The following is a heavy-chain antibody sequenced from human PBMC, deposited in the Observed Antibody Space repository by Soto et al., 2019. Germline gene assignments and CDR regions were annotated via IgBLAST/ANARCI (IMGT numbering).Heavy chain of an antibody. J-gene: IGHJ3*02. D-gene: IGHD3-3*01. CDR2: FDPEDGET. CDR3: ATLSVYDFWSGYSPGAFDI. V-gene: IGHV1-24*01. CDR1: GYTLTELS. Sequence: ASVKVSCKVSGYTLTELSMHWVRQAPGKRLEWMGGFDPEDGETIYAQKFQGRVTMTEDTSTDTAYMELSSLRSEDTAVYYCATLSVYDFWSGYSPGAFDIWGQGTMVTVSS.